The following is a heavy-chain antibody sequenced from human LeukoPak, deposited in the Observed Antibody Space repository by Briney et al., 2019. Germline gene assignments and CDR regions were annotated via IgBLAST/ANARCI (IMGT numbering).Heavy chain of an antibody. Sequence: ASVKVSCKASGYTFTGYYMHWVRQAPGQGLEWMGWINPNSGGTNYAQKFQGRVTMTRDTSISTAYMELSRLRSDDTAVYYCARGEGGHYGSGSFHLSYWGQGTLVTVSS. D-gene: IGHD3-10*01. CDR3: ARGEGGHYGSGSFHLSY. CDR2: INPNSGGT. J-gene: IGHJ4*02. CDR1: GYTFTGYY. V-gene: IGHV1-2*02.